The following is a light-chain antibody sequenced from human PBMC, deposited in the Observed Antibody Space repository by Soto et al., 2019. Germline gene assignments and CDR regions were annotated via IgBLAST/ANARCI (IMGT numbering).Light chain of an antibody. Sequence: PGERATLSCWASQSLRSSYLAWYQRKPGQAPRLVMFGASRRATGIPDRFNGSGSGTDFTLTISSLEPEDVAVYYCQKHGTSPYTFGQGTRLEIK. V-gene: IGKV3-20*01. J-gene: IGKJ5*01. CDR1: QSLRSSY. CDR2: GAS. CDR3: QKHGTSPYT.